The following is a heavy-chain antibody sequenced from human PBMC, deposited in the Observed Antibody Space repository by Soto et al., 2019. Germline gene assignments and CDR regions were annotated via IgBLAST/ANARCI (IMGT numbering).Heavy chain of an antibody. CDR2: IYYSGST. Sequence: QVQLQESGPGLVKPSQTLSLTCTVSGGSISSGGYFWSWIRQHPGKGLEWIGYIYYSGSTYYNPSLKSRVTISVDTSKNQFSLKLSSVTAADTAVYYCARTYYDILTGYRYYFDYWGQGTLVTVSS. J-gene: IGHJ4*02. V-gene: IGHV4-31*03. D-gene: IGHD3-9*01. CDR1: GGSISSGGYF. CDR3: ARTYYDILTGYRYYFDY.